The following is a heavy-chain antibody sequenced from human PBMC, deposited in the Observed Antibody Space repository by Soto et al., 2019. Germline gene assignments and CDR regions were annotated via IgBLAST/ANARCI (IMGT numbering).Heavy chain of an antibody. CDR3: ARGGTPIDY. V-gene: IGHV1-18*01. J-gene: IGHJ4*02. CDR1: GYTFTNFG. D-gene: IGHD3-16*01. Sequence: QVQLVQSGAEVKKPGASVKVSCKASGYTFTNFGISWVRQAPGQGLEWMGWISAYNKNTNYAQNFQGRVTMTTDRSTSTAYLELGSLRSDDTAVYYSARGGTPIDYWGQGTLVTVSS. CDR2: ISAYNKNT.